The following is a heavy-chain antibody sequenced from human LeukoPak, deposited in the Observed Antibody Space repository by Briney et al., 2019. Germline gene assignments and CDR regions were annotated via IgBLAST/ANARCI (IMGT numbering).Heavy chain of an antibody. CDR2: ISSSSSYI. Sequence: GGSLRLSCAASGFTFSSYSMNWVRQAPGKGLEWVSSISSSSSYIYYADSVKGRFTISRDNSKNTLYLQMNSLRAEDTAVYYCAREGGDCSSTSCYRLDAFDIWGQGTMVTVSS. J-gene: IGHJ3*02. CDR3: AREGGDCSSTSCYRLDAFDI. V-gene: IGHV3-21*04. D-gene: IGHD2-2*01. CDR1: GFTFSSYS.